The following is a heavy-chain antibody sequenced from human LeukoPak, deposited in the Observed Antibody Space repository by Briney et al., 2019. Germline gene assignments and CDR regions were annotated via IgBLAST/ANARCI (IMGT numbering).Heavy chain of an antibody. V-gene: IGHV3-66*01. CDR1: GLTVNAKY. Sequence: GGSLRLSCAASGLTVNAKYMSWVRQAPGRGVQWVSIIYSSGDTYYADCVKDRFTISRDNSKSSLELQMSRLRDEDSSVYYCARYSSGWYENWFDPWGRGTVVIVSS. D-gene: IGHD6-19*01. CDR2: IYSSGDT. CDR3: ARYSSGWYENWFDP. J-gene: IGHJ5*02.